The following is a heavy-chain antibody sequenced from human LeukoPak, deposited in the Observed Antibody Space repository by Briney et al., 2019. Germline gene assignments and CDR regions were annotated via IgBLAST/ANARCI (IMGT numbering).Heavy chain of an antibody. Sequence: ASVKVSCKASGYTFTGYYMHWVRQAPGQGLEWMGWINPNSGTNYAQKFQGRVTMTRETSISKAYMELSRLRSDDTAVYYCAGYYYDSSGYLDAFDIWGQGTMVTVSS. CDR3: AGYYYDSSGYLDAFDI. D-gene: IGHD3-22*01. V-gene: IGHV1-2*02. CDR2: INPNSGT. CDR1: GYTFTGYY. J-gene: IGHJ3*02.